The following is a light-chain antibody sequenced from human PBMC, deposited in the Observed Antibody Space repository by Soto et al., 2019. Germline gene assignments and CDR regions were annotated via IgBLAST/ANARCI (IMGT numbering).Light chain of an antibody. CDR1: QSVSSY. CDR3: QQYNNWPRT. J-gene: IGKJ1*01. V-gene: IGKV3-15*01. Sequence: EIVLTQSPATLSLSPGERATLSCRASQSVSSYLAWYQQKPGQAPRLLIYGASTGATGIPARFSGSGSGTEFTLTISSLQSEDFAVYYCQQYNNWPRTFGQGTKVEIK. CDR2: GAS.